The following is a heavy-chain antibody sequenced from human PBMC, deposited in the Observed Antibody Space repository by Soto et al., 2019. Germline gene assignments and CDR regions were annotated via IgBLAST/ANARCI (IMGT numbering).Heavy chain of an antibody. V-gene: IGHV3-53*02. Sequence: EVQLVETGGGLIQPGGSLRLSCAASGFTVSSNYMSWVRQAPGKGLEWVSVIYSGGSTYYADSVKGRFTISRDNSKNTLSLQMNSLRAEDTAVYYCARETGERGVRGVTGFDYWGQGTLVTVSS. CDR3: ARETGERGVRGVTGFDY. J-gene: IGHJ4*02. D-gene: IGHD3-10*01. CDR1: GFTVSSNY. CDR2: IYSGGST.